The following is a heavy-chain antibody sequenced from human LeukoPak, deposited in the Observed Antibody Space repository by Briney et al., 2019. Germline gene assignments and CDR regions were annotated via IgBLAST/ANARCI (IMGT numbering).Heavy chain of an antibody. CDR3: AKDRYYGSGSYWGYFDY. Sequence: PGGSLRLSCAASGFTFDDYAMHWVRQAPGKGLEWVSLISWDGGSTYYADSVKGRFTISRDNSKNSLYLQMNSLRAEDTALYYCAKDRYYGSGSYWGYFDYWGQGTLVTVSS. CDR2: ISWDGGST. J-gene: IGHJ4*02. D-gene: IGHD3-10*01. CDR1: GFTFDDYA. V-gene: IGHV3-43D*03.